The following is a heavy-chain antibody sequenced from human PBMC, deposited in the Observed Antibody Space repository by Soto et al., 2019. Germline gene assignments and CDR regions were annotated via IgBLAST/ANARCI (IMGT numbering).Heavy chain of an antibody. CDR2: IDAGNGNT. CDR3: ARDLLIFGVVELYYYYGMDV. J-gene: IGHJ6*02. D-gene: IGHD3-3*01. CDR1: GYTFTSYA. V-gene: IGHV1-3*01. Sequence: ASVKVSCKASGYTFTSYAMHWVRQAPGQRLEWMGWIDAGNGNTKYSQKFQGRVTITRDTSASTAYMELSSLRSEDTAVYYCARDLLIFGVVELYYYYGMDVWGQGTTVTVSS.